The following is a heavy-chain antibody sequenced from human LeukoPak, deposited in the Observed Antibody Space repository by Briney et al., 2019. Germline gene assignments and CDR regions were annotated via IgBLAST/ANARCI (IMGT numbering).Heavy chain of an antibody. CDR1: GINISSYG. V-gene: IGHV3-30*03. J-gene: IGHJ4*02. CDR3: ASATPDSEDYFDY. D-gene: IGHD5-18*01. Sequence: GGSLRLSCATSGINISSYGMHWVRQAPGKGLEWVAVVSYDGSNKYYADSVKGRFTISRDNSKNTLYLQMNSLTSEDTAVYYCASATPDSEDYFDYWGQGTLVTVSS. CDR2: VSYDGSNK.